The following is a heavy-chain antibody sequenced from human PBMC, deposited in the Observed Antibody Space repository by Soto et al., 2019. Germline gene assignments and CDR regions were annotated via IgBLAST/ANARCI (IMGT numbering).Heavy chain of an antibody. V-gene: IGHV3-21*01. CDR2: ISSSSSYI. CDR1: GFTFSSYS. Sequence: LRLSCGASGFTFSSYSMNWVRQAPGKGLEWVSSISSSSSYIYYADSVKGRFTISRDNAKNSLYLQMNSLRAEDTAVYYCARAPFPPDSRGYRDSWGQGTLVTVSS. D-gene: IGHD3-22*01. J-gene: IGHJ5*01. CDR3: ARAPFPPDSRGYRDS.